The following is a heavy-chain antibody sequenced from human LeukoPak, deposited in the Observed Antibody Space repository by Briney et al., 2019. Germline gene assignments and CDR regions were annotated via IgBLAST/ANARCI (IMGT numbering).Heavy chain of an antibody. CDR2: ISWNSGSI. V-gene: IGHV3-9*01. D-gene: IGHD6-19*01. CDR3: AKDAGYSSGWYDY. CDR1: GFTFDDYA. Sequence: GRSLRLSCAASGFTFDDYAMHWVRQAPGKGLEWVSGISWNSGSIGYADSVKGRFTISRDNSKNTLYLQMNSLRAEDTAVYYCAKDAGYSSGWYDYWGQGTLVTVSS. J-gene: IGHJ4*02.